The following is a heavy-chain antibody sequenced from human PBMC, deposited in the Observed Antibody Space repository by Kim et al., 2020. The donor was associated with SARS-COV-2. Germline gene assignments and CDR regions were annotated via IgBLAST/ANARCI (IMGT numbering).Heavy chain of an antibody. Sequence: TYSHPTLTSRVTISVDTSKTQFSLKLSSVTAADTAVYYCATDSSGSFDYWGQGTLVTVSS. CDR3: ATDSSGSFDY. CDR2: T. J-gene: IGHJ4*02. V-gene: IGHV4-30-2*04. D-gene: IGHD6-19*01.